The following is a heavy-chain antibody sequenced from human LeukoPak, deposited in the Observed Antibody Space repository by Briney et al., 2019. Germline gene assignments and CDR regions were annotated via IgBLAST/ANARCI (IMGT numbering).Heavy chain of an antibody. V-gene: IGHV5-51*01. J-gene: IGHJ6*03. CDR3: ARQGAAGKYYYYYMDV. CDR2: IYPDDCNT. Sequence: GESLKISCQGSGYNFPIYWIGWVRQMPGEGLEWMGIIYPDDCNTIYGPSFQRQVTISADKSINTAYLEWSSLKASDTAIYYCARQGAAGKYYYYYMDVWGKGTTVTVSS. CDR1: GYNFPIYW. D-gene: IGHD6-13*01.